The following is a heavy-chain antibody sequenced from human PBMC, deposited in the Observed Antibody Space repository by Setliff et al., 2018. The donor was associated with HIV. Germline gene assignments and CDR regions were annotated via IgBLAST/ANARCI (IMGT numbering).Heavy chain of an antibody. CDR1: EFTFSSYA. J-gene: IGHJ4*02. D-gene: IGHD2-8*01. V-gene: IGHV3-23*01. Sequence: GGSLRLSCAASEFTFSSYAMNWVRQAPGKGLEWVSGISGRGDTTYYADSVKGRFTISRDNSKNTLYLQMNSLRAEDTAVYYCASRIFYKGIVDYWGQGTLVTVSS. CDR2: ISGRGDTT. CDR3: ASRIFYKGIVDY.